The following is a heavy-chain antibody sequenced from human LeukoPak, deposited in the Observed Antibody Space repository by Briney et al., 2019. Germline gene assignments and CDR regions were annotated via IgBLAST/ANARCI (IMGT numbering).Heavy chain of an antibody. CDR3: ARRWNYGRNYYIDV. V-gene: IGHV4-34*01. D-gene: IGHD1-7*01. CDR2: INDSGRA. J-gene: IGHJ6*03. CDR1: GGSFSNYH. Sequence: PSETLSLTCAVYGGSFSNYHWSWIRQPPGKGLEWLAEINDSGRANYNPSLMSRVTVSVDTSKNQFSLRLTSVTATDTAVYYCARRWNYGRNYYIDVWGKGATVSVSS.